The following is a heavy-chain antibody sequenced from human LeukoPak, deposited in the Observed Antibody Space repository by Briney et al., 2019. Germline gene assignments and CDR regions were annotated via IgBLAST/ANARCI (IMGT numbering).Heavy chain of an antibody. CDR1: GFTFSSYA. V-gene: IGHV3-30-3*01. J-gene: IGHJ3*02. CDR3: AREGRYFDWLAPFDI. D-gene: IGHD3-9*01. CDR2: ISYDGSNK. Sequence: PGGSLRLSCAASGFTFSSYAMHWVRQAPGKGLEWVAVISYDGSNKYYADSVKGRFTISRDNSKNTLYLQMNSLRAEDTAVYYCAREGRYFDWLAPFDIWGQGTMVTVSS.